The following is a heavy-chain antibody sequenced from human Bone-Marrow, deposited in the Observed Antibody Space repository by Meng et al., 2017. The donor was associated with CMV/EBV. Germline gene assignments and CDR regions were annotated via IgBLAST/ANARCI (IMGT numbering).Heavy chain of an antibody. CDR2: IWYDGSNK. CDR1: GFTFSSYG. J-gene: IGHJ6*01. CDR3: AKARSRIAALGGYYYGMDV. Sequence: GESLKISCAASGFTFSSYGMHWVRQAPGKGLEWVAVIWYDGSNKYYADSVKGRFTISRDNSKNTLYLQMNSLRAEDTAVYYCAKARSRIAALGGYYYGMDVWGQGTTVTVSS. D-gene: IGHD6-6*01. V-gene: IGHV3-33*06.